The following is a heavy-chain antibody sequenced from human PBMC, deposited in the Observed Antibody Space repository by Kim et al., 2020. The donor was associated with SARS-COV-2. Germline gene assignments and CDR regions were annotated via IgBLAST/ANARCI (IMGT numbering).Heavy chain of an antibody. Sequence: GESLKISCKGSGYSFTTYWIGWVRQMPGKGLEWMEIIYPGDSDTRYSPSFQGQVTISADKSTSTAYLQWSSLKASDTAMYYCARRHYSGTWLIFDYWGQGTLVTVSS. CDR3: ARRHYSGTWLIFDY. D-gene: IGHD6-13*01. V-gene: IGHV5-51*01. CDR2: IYPGDSDT. J-gene: IGHJ4*02. CDR1: GYSFTTYW.